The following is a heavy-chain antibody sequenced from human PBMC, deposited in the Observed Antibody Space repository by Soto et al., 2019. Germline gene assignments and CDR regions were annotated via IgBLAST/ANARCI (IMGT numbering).Heavy chain of an antibody. CDR3: ARHSGIAEDGTH. J-gene: IGHJ1*01. Sequence: GESLKISCKGSGYSFPSYWIGWVRQMPGKGREWMGVIYPGDSDTRYSPSFQGQVAISADKSINTAYLQWSSLKASDTAMYYCARHSGIAEDGTHWGQGTLVTVSS. CDR1: GYSFPSYW. CDR2: IYPGDSDT. D-gene: IGHD6-13*01. V-gene: IGHV5-51*01.